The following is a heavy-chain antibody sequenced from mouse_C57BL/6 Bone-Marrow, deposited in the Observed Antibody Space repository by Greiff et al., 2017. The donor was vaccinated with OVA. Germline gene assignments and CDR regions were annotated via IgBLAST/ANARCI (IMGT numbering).Heavy chain of an antibody. Sequence: VQLQQSGAELARPGASVTLSCKASGYTFTSYGISWVKQRTGQGLEWIGEIYPRSGNTYYNEKFKGKATLTADKSSSTAYMELRSLTSEDSAVYFCAREIYYGNYVFAYWGQGTLVTVSA. CDR2: IYPRSGNT. V-gene: IGHV1-81*01. CDR1: GYTFTSYG. J-gene: IGHJ3*01. CDR3: AREIYYGNYVFAY. D-gene: IGHD2-1*01.